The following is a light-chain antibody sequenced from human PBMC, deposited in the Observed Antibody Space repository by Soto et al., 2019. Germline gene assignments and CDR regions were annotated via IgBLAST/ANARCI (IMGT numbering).Light chain of an antibody. CDR1: SRDVGGYNF. CDR3: SSYAGNDNYVV. V-gene: IGLV2-8*01. CDR2: EVS. Sequence: QSVLTQPPSASGSPGQSVTLSCTGTSRDVGGYNFVSWYQKHPGKAPKLMIFEVSKRPSGVPDRFSGSKSGNTASLTVSGLQAEDEADYYCSSYAGNDNYVVFGGGTQLTVL. J-gene: IGLJ2*01.